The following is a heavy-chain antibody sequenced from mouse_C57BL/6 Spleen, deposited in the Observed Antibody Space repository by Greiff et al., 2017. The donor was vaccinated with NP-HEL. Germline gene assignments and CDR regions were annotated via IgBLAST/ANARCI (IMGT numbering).Heavy chain of an antibody. D-gene: IGHD2-5*01. J-gene: IGHJ4*01. CDR3: ARRHYSNIPYAMDY. Sequence: QVQLQQSGPELEKPGASVKISCKASGYAFSSSWMNWVKQRPGKGLEWIGRIYPGDGDTNYNGKFKGKATLTADKSSSTAYMQLSSLTSEDSAVYFCARRHYSNIPYAMDYWGQGTSVTVSS. V-gene: IGHV1-82*01. CDR2: IYPGDGDT. CDR1: GYAFSSSW.